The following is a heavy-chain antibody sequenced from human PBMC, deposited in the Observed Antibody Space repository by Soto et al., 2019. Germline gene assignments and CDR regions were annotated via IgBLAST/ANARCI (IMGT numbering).Heavy chain of an antibody. D-gene: IGHD6-13*01. J-gene: IGHJ4*02. Sequence: PSETLSLTCTVSGGSMRNYFWTWIRQPPGKGLEWIGYIHYSGTTSFFPSYHPSLRSRVTISEDTSKHQFSLKLLSVTTADTAVYFCAAGEASSRNLAPYYLDFWGQGTLVTVSS. CDR2: IHYSGTT. CDR3: AAGEASSRNLAPYYLDF. CDR1: GGSMRNYF. V-gene: IGHV4-59*01.